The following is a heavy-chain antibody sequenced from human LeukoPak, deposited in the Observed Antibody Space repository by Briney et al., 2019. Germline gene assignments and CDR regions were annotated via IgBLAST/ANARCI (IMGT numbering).Heavy chain of an antibody. Sequence: GSLRLSCAASGFTFSSYSMNWVRQAPGKGLEWVSSISSSSSYTYYADSVKGRFTISRDNSKNTLYLQMNSLRAEDTAVYYCAKDPPATVTTYPGWFDPWGQGTLVTVSS. D-gene: IGHD4-17*01. CDR2: ISSSSSYT. CDR3: AKDPPATVTTYPGWFDP. CDR1: GFTFSSYS. V-gene: IGHV3-21*04. J-gene: IGHJ5*02.